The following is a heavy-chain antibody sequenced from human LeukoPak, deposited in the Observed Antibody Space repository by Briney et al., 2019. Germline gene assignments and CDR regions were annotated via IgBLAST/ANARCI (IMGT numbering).Heavy chain of an antibody. V-gene: IGHV3-23*01. CDR2: ISASGGST. Sequence: PGGSLRLSCAASGFTFNSYAMTWVRQAPGKGLEWVSGISASGGSTYYADSVKGRFIISRDNFKNTLYLQMNSLIAEDTAVYYCARTNHDFWSGYMPHPPLPWGQGTMVTVSS. CDR1: GFTFNSYA. J-gene: IGHJ3*01. CDR3: ARTNHDFWSGYMPHPPLP. D-gene: IGHD3-3*01.